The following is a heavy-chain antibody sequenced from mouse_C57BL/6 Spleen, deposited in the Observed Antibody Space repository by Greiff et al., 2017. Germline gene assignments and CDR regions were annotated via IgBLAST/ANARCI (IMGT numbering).Heavy chain of an antibody. CDR3: TTPDSSAWFAY. D-gene: IGHD3-2*02. CDR1: GFNIKDDY. Sequence: EVQLQQSGAELVRPGASVKLSCTASGFNIKDDYMHWVKQRPEQGLEWIGWIDPENGDTEYASKFQGKATITADTSSNTAYLQLSSLTSEDTAVYYCTTPDSSAWFAYWGQGTLVTVSA. CDR2: IDPENGDT. J-gene: IGHJ3*01. V-gene: IGHV14-4*01.